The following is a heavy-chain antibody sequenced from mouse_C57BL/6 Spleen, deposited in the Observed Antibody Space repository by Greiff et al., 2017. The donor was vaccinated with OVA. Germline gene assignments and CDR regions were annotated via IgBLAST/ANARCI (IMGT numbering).Heavy chain of an antibody. D-gene: IGHD2-4*01. CDR3: ARFMITGNYFDY. J-gene: IGHJ2*01. CDR1: GYAFSSYW. Sequence: QVHVKQSGAELVKPGASVKISCKASGYAFSSYWMNWVKQRPGKGLEWIGQIYPGDGDTNYNGKFKGKATLTADKSSSTAYMQLSSLTSEDSAVYFCARFMITGNYFDYWGQGTTLTVSS. V-gene: IGHV1-80*01. CDR2: IYPGDGDT.